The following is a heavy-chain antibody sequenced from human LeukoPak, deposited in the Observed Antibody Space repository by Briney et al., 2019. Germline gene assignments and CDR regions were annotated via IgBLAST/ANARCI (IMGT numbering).Heavy chain of an antibody. CDR2: MNPNSGNT. J-gene: IGHJ3*02. Sequence: AASVKVSCKASGYTFTSYDINWVRQATGQGLEWMGWMNPNSGNTGYAQKFQGRVTMTRDTSISTAYMELSRLRSDDTAVYYCARGGHTRWGPAAMPRQSTFDIWGQGTMVTVSS. CDR3: ARGGHTRWGPAAMPRQSTFDI. CDR1: GYTFTSYD. D-gene: IGHD2-2*01. V-gene: IGHV1-8*01.